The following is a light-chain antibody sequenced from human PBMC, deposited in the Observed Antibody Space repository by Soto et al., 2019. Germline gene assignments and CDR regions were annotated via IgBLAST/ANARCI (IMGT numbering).Light chain of an antibody. V-gene: IGKV3-11*01. J-gene: IGKJ4*01. CDR1: QGIGDT. CDR2: GAS. Sequence: TQSPSTLSASVGDRVTLTCRASQGIGDTLAWYQQKPGQAPRLLIYGASSRAAGIPARFSGSGSGTDFTLTISSLEPEDFAVYYCQQRSTWPPTFGGGTKVDIK. CDR3: QQRSTWPPT.